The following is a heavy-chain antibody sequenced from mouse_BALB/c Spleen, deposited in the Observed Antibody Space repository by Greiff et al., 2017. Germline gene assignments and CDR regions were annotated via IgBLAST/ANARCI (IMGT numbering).Heavy chain of an antibody. J-gene: IGHJ4*01. Sequence: EGQLQQSGAELVRPGALVKLSCKASGFNIKDYYMHWVKQRPEQGLEWIGWIDPENGNTIYDPKFQGKASITADTSSNTAYLQLSSLTSEDTAVYYCARSSRYDIFYAMDYWGQGTSVTVSS. CDR2: IDPENGNT. CDR1: GFNIKDYY. V-gene: IGHV14-1*02. CDR3: ARSSRYDIFYAMDY. D-gene: IGHD2-14*01.